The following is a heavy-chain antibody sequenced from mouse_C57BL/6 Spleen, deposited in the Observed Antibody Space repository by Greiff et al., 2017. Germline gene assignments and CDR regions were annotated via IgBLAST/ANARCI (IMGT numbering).Heavy chain of an antibody. Sequence: VQGVESGAELVRPGASVTLSCKASGYTFTDYEMHWVKQTPVHGLEWIGAIDPETGGTAYNQKFKGKAILTADKSSSTAYMELRSLTSEDSAVYYCTRDPLYGNLFDYWGQGTTLTVSS. CDR3: TRDPLYGNLFDY. J-gene: IGHJ2*01. CDR1: GYTFTDYE. V-gene: IGHV1-15*01. D-gene: IGHD2-1*01. CDR2: IDPETGGT.